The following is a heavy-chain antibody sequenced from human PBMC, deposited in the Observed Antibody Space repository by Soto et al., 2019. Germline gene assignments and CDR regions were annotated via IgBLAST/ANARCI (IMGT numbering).Heavy chain of an antibody. CDR1: GGSISSSSYY. CDR2: IYYSGST. D-gene: IGHD3-10*01. Sequence: SESLSLTCTVSGGSISSSSYYWGWIRQPPGKGLEWIGSIYYSGSTYYNPSLKSRVTISVDRSKNQFSLKLSSVTAADTAVYYCPRGPHYYGSGSYLYFDYGGQGTLVTVSS. J-gene: IGHJ4*02. CDR3: PRGPHYYGSGSYLYFDY. V-gene: IGHV4-39*07.